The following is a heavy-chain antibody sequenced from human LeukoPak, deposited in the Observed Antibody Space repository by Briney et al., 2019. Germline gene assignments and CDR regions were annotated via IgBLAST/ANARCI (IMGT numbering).Heavy chain of an antibody. CDR1: GFTFSNAW. J-gene: IGHJ4*02. CDR3: TTEAGDD. V-gene: IGHV3-15*01. Sequence: GGSLRLSCAASGFTFSNAWMSWVRQAPGKGLEWVGHIKSKADGGTTDYAAPVKGRFTISRDDSKNTLYLQMDSLKTEDTAVYYCTTEAGDDWGQGTLVTVSS. D-gene: IGHD5-24*01. CDR2: IKSKADGGTT.